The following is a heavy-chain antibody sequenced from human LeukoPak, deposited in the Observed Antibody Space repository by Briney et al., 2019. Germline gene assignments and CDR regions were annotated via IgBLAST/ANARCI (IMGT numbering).Heavy chain of an antibody. V-gene: IGHV3-23*01. CDR2: ISGSGGST. D-gene: IGHD4-17*01. Sequence: LEWVSAISGSGGSTYYADSVKGRFTISRDNSKNTLYLQMNSLRAEDTAVYYCAKDRGDGDYYFDYWGQGTLVTVSS. CDR3: AKDRGDGDYYFDY. J-gene: IGHJ4*02.